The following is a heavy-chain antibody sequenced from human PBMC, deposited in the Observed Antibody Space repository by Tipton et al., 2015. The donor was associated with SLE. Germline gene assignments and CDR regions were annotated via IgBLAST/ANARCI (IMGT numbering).Heavy chain of an antibody. CDR2: IKEDGSET. CDR1: GFAFGAYW. CDR3: ARDSGWNTFDY. J-gene: IGHJ4*02. D-gene: IGHD1/OR15-1a*01. V-gene: IGHV3-7*05. Sequence: SLRLSCAASGFAFGAYWFSWVRQAPGEGLEWVASIKEDGSETYYVDSVRGRFTISRDNVKNSLYLQMTSLRADDMAVYYCARDSGWNTFDYWGQGTLVTVSS.